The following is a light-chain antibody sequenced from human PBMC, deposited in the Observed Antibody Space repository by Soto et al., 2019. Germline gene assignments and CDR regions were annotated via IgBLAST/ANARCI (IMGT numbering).Light chain of an antibody. V-gene: IGKV1-39*01. Sequence: DIQMTQSPSSLSVSVGDRVTITCRASQSIGGFLNWYQQKLGKAPKLLIYAASSLQSGVPSRFSGSRSGTDFTLTISSLQPQDFATYYCQQSYSTPLAFGGGTKLEI. CDR3: QQSYSTPLA. J-gene: IGKJ4*01. CDR1: QSIGGF. CDR2: AAS.